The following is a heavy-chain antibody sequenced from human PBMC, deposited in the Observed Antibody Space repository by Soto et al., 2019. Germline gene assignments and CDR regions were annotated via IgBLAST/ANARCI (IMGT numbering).Heavy chain of an antibody. CDR1: GGSISSYY. J-gene: IGHJ2*01. D-gene: IGHD3-22*01. CDR2: IYYSGST. Sequence: QVQLQESGPGLVKPSETLSLTCTVSGGSISSYYWGWIRQPPGKGLEWIGDIYYSGSTNYNPSLQSRVTSLVERSKPQFSLSLSSVTAADTAIYYCARVIQFSGSSGYSRYFDLWGRGTLVTVSS. V-gene: IGHV4-59*01. CDR3: ARVIQFSGSSGYSRYFDL.